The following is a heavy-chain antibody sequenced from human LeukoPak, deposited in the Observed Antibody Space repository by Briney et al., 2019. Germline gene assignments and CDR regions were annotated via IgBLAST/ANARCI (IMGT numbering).Heavy chain of an antibody. CDR3: IGSGGWPGY. Sequence: GGSVRLSCAASGFTFSSYWMHWVRQAPGKGLVWVSRIASDGSTVYADSVKGRFTISRDNAKDTVYLQMNSLRVEDTAVYYCIGSGGWPGYWGQGTLVTVSS. J-gene: IGHJ4*02. CDR2: IASDGST. CDR1: GFTFSSYW. V-gene: IGHV3-74*01. D-gene: IGHD1-26*01.